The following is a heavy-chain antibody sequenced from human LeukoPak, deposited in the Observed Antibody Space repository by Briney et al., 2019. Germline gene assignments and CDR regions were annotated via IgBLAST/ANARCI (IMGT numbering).Heavy chain of an antibody. V-gene: IGHV4-34*01. J-gene: IGHJ6*02. CDR1: GGSISSHY. D-gene: IGHD4-23*01. Sequence: KTSETLSLTCTVSGGSISSHYWSWIRQPPGKGLEWIGEINHSGNTNFNPSLKSRVTISVDTSKNQFSLKLSSVTAADTAVYYCAREPQVRHGMDVWGQGTTVTVSS. CDR2: INHSGNT. CDR3: AREPQVRHGMDV.